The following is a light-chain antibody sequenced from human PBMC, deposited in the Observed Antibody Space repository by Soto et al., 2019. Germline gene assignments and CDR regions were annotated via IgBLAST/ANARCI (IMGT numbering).Light chain of an antibody. CDR1: QSVSSN. J-gene: IGKJ4*01. V-gene: IGKV3D-15*01. CDR3: QQYDDWLRLT. CDR2: GAS. Sequence: EIVMTQSPATLSVSPGERATLSCRASQSVSSNLAWYQQKPGQAPRLLIFGASSRATGIPARFSGSGSGTGFNLTISSLQSEDFAVYFCQQYDDWLRLTFGGGTKVDI.